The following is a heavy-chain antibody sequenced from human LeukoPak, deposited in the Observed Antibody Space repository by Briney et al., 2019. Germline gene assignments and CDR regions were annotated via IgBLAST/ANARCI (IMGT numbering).Heavy chain of an antibody. CDR2: IKWNGRST. V-gene: IGHV3-20*04. J-gene: IGHJ6*03. CDR3: ASVSSKATVRGLITKKNYYYYSMDV. D-gene: IGHD3-10*01. Sequence: SGGSLSLSCAPSGLTFDDYGMSWARHPPGGGLECLSGIKWNGRSTAYAPCVAGRFTISRDNAKTSLYLQMNSLGAKDTAVYYRASVSSKATVRGLITKKNYYYYSMDVWGKGTTVTISS. CDR1: GLTFDDYG.